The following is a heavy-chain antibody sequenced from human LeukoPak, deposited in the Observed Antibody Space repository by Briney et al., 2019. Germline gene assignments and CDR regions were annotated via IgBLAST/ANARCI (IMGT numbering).Heavy chain of an antibody. J-gene: IGHJ4*02. Sequence: ASVKVSCKASGYTFTGYYMHWVRPAPGQGLEWMGWINPNSGGTNYAQKFQGRVTMTRDTSISTAYMELSRLRSDDTAVYYCASIPDFSGWSVDYWGQGTLVTVSS. V-gene: IGHV1-2*02. CDR2: INPNSGGT. CDR3: ASIPDFSGWSVDY. CDR1: GYTFTGYY. D-gene: IGHD6-19*01.